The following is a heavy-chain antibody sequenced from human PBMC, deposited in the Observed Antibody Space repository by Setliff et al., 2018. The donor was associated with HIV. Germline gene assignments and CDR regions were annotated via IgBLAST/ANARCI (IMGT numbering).Heavy chain of an antibody. CDR1: GGFISTGGYS. CDR2: IYHSGNT. J-gene: IGHJ6*03. D-gene: IGHD4-17*01. V-gene: IGHV4-30-2*01. Sequence: PSETLSLTCTVSGGFISTGGYSWSWIRQPPGKGLEWIGYIYHSGNTYYNPSLKSRVSISVGRSKNHFSLKLSSVTAADTAVYYCARRGATVTLYYYYYYMDVWGKGTTVTVS. CDR3: ARRGATVTLYYYYYYMDV.